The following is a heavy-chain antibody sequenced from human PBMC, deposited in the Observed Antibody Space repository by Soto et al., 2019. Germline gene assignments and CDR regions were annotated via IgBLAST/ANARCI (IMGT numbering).Heavy chain of an antibody. CDR2: ISGSGGST. CDR1: GFTFSSYA. Sequence: GGSLRLSCAASGFTFSSYAMSWVRQAPGKGLEWVSAISGSGGSTYYADSVKGRFTISRDNSKNTLYLQMNSLRAEDTAVYYCAKDQGIIFGVVSDAFDIWGQGTMVTVSS. J-gene: IGHJ3*02. D-gene: IGHD3-3*01. V-gene: IGHV3-23*01. CDR3: AKDQGIIFGVVSDAFDI.